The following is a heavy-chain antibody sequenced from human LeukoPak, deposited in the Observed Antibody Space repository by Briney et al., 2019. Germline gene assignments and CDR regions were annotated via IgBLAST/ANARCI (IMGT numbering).Heavy chain of an antibody. Sequence: GGSLLLSCAAAGFTFSSYAMSWVRPAPGKGLGWVSAISGSGGSTYYADSGRGRITISRYKSKNTLYLQMNSLRAEDTAVYYCAKDLGIATDYYYGMDVWGQGTTVTVSS. CDR2: ISGSGGST. D-gene: IGHD6-13*01. V-gene: IGHV3-23*01. J-gene: IGHJ6*02. CDR1: GFTFSSYA. CDR3: AKDLGIATDYYYGMDV.